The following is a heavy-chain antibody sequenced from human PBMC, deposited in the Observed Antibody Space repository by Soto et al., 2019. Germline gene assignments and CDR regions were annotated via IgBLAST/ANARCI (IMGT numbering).Heavy chain of an antibody. CDR2: INHSGST. D-gene: IGHD5-18*01. J-gene: IGHJ6*02. CDR3: ARGNSGDTAMVPPYYYYGMDV. CDR1: GGSFSGYY. V-gene: IGHV4-34*01. Sequence: PSETLSLTCAVYGGSFSGYYWSWIRQPPGKGLEWIGEINHSGSTNYNPSLKSRVTISVDTSKNQFSLKLSSVTAADTAVYYCARGNSGDTAMVPPYYYYGMDVWGQGTTVTVS.